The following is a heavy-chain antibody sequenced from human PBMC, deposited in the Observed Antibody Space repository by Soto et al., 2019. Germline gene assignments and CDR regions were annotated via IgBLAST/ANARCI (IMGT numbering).Heavy chain of an antibody. D-gene: IGHD1-1*01. Sequence: LSLTCTLSGGSVRAPDWWNWVRQSPDKGLEWIAEVHISGHSNYNPPLRSRVSVSIDSSKNQFYLNLNSVTAADTAIYYCARVRQGCSANNCYFDPWGQGTQVTVSS. CDR3: ARVRQGCSANNCYFDP. V-gene: IGHV4-4*02. CDR1: GGSVRAPDW. CDR2: VHISGHS. J-gene: IGHJ5*01.